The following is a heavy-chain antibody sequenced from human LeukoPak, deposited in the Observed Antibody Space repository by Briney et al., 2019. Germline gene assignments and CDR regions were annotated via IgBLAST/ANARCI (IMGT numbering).Heavy chain of an antibody. CDR2: VFYTGST. CDR3: AGDDKDAFDI. J-gene: IGHJ3*02. V-gene: IGHV4-59*01. CDR1: GASMSSYY. D-gene: IGHD3-22*01. Sequence: SETLSLTCTVSGASMSSYYWNWIRQPPGKGLEWIGYVFYTGSTNYNPSLKGRVTISIDMSKNQFSLNLSSVTAADTAVYYCAGDDKDAFDIWGQGTIVTVSS.